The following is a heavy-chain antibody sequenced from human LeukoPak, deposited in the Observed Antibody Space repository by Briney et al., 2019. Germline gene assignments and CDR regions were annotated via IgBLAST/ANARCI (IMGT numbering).Heavy chain of an antibody. CDR2: IYYSGST. J-gene: IGHJ4*02. CDR1: GGSISSSSYY. CDR3: TAGRSDYFDF. V-gene: IGHV4-39*01. D-gene: IGHD6-25*01. Sequence: SETLSLTCPVSGGSISSSSYYWGWIPQPPGKGLEWIGSIYYSGSTYYNPSLKSRVTISVDTSKNQFSLKLSSVTAADTAVYYCTAGRSDYFDFWGQGTLVTVSS.